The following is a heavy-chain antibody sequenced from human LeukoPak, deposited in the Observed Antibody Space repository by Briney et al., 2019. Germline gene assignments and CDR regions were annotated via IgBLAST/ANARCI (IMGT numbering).Heavy chain of an antibody. V-gene: IGHV3-23*01. Sequence: GGSLRLSCAASGFTFSNYAMTWVRQAPGRGLEWVSSISGSGGSTFYADSVKGRFTISRDYSKNTLYMQMNSLRAEDTAVYYCARGSTDIVATVIGWKPRDDVHYFDYWGQGTLVTVSS. CDR3: ARGSTDIVATVIGWKPRDDVHYFDY. CDR2: ISGSGGST. D-gene: IGHD5-12*01. CDR1: GFTFSNYA. J-gene: IGHJ4*02.